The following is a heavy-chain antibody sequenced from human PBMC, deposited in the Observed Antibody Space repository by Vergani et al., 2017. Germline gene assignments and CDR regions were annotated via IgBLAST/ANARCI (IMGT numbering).Heavy chain of an antibody. V-gene: IGHV4-30-2*01. Sequence: QLQLQESGSGLVKPSQTLSLTCAVSGGSISSGGYSWSWIRQPPGKGLEWIGYIYHSGSTYYNPSLKSRVTISVDRSKNQFSLKLSSVTAADTAVYYCARGPESGSFVGSSSGTTLNYWGQGTLVTVSS. J-gene: IGHJ4*02. CDR3: ARGPESGSFVGSSSGTTLNY. CDR1: GGSISSGGYS. D-gene: IGHD1-1*01. CDR2: IYHSGST.